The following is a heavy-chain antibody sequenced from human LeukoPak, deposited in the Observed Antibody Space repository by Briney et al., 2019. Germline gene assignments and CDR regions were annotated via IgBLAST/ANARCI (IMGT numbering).Heavy chain of an antibody. CDR3: ARRSYGTDNAFDI. V-gene: IGHV4-59*08. D-gene: IGHD3/OR15-3a*01. Sequence: SETLSLTCTVSGGSISSYYWSWIRQPPGKGLEWIGYIYYSGSTNYNPSLKSRVTISVDTSKNQFSMKLSSVTAADTAVYYCARRSYGTDNAFDIWGQGTMVTVSS. CDR1: GGSISSYY. CDR2: IYYSGST. J-gene: IGHJ3*02.